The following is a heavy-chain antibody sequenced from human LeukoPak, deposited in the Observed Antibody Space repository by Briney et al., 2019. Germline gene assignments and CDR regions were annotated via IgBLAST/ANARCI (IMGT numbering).Heavy chain of an antibody. Sequence: PGGSLRLSCTSSGFTFSNNWMHWVRQAPGKGLVWVSRINDDGSRTNYADSVKGRFTVSRDNAKNTLYLQMNSLRVEDTAMYYCICAASQVNIQNSRGQGTLVTVSS. CDR2: INDDGSRT. CDR1: GFTFSNNW. D-gene: IGHD2/OR15-2a*01. J-gene: IGHJ4*02. V-gene: IGHV3-74*01. CDR3: ICAASQVNIQNS.